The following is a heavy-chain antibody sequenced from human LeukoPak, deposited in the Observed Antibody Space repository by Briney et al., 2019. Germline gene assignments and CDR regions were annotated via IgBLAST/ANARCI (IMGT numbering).Heavy chain of an antibody. CDR2: ISSNGGST. D-gene: IGHD2-8*01. Sequence: GGSLRLSCSASGFTFSSYAMHWVRQAPGKGLEYVSAISSNGGSTYYAGSVKGRFTISRDNSKNTLYLQMSSLRAEDTAVYYCVKDTNGWSNYFDYWGQGTLVTVSS. J-gene: IGHJ4*02. CDR1: GFTFSSYA. CDR3: VKDTNGWSNYFDY. V-gene: IGHV3-64D*06.